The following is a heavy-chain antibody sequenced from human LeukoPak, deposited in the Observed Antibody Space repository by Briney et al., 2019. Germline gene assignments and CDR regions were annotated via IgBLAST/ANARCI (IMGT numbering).Heavy chain of an antibody. CDR2: IYYSGGT. CDR1: GGSISSYY. V-gene: IGHV4-59*01. CDR3: ARGQTGDWFDP. D-gene: IGHD1-14*01. J-gene: IGHJ5*02. Sequence: SETLSLTCTVSGGSISSYYWSWIRQPPGKGLEWIGYIYYSGGTNYNPSLKSRVTISVDTSKNQFSLNLSSVTAADTAVYYCARGQTGDWFDPWGQGTLVTVSS.